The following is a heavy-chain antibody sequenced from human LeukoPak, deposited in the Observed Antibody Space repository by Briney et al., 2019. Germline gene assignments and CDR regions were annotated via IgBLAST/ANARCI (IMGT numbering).Heavy chain of an antibody. CDR2: INAGNGNT. V-gene: IGHV1-3*01. CDR1: GYTFTSYA. D-gene: IGHD3-22*01. J-gene: IGHJ2*01. CDR3: ARGMYYYDTSGSSDWYFDL. Sequence: ASVKVSCKASGYTFTSYAMHWVRQAPGQRLEWMGWINAGNGNTKYSQKFQGRVTITRDTSASTAYMELSSLRSEDTAVYYCARGMYYYDTSGSSDWYFDLWGRGTLVTVSS.